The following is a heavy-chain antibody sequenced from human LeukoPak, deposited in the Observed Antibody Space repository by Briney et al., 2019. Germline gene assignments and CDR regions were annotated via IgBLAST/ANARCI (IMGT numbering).Heavy chain of an antibody. CDR3: ASRRNYYDSSGHYYGFNY. J-gene: IGHJ4*02. CDR2: IFYTGST. Sequence: SETLSLTCTVAGASVRSGSYYWSWIRQSPGKGPEWIGFIFYTGSTNYNPSLKSRVNMEVDTSKNQFSLRLSSVTAADTAVYYCASRRNYYDSSGHYYGFNYWGQGTLVAVSS. CDR1: GASVRSGSYY. V-gene: IGHV4-61*01. D-gene: IGHD3-22*01.